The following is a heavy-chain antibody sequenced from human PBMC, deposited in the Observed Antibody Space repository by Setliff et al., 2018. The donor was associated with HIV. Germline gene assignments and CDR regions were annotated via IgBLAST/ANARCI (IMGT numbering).Heavy chain of an antibody. CDR2: IYTSGST. J-gene: IGHJ4*02. CDR3: ARGGSGNSYNGAFDY. CDR1: GGSISSYY. D-gene: IGHD3-10*01. Sequence: SETLSLTCTVSGGSISSYYWSWIRQPPGKGLEWIGSIYTSGSTNYNPSLKSRLTISLDTKNQFSLKLSSVTAADTAVYYCARGGSGNSYNGAFDYWSQGTLVTVSS. V-gene: IGHV4-4*08.